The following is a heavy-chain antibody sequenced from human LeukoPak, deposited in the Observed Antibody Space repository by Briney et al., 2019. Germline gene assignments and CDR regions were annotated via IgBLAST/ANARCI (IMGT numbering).Heavy chain of an antibody. CDR1: GGSFSGYY. Sequence: SETLSLTCAVYGGSFSGYYWSWIRQPPGKGLEWIGEINHSGSTNYNPSLKSRVTISVDTSKNQFSLKLSSVTAADTAVYYCARLGLVVAAPWGQGTLVTVSS. V-gene: IGHV4-34*01. J-gene: IGHJ5*02. CDR2: INHSGST. D-gene: IGHD2-15*01. CDR3: ARLGLVVAAP.